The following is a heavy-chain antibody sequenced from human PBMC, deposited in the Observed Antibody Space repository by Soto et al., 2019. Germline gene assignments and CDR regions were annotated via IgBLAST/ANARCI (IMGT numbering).Heavy chain of an antibody. CDR1: GYTLTELS. J-gene: IGHJ4*02. CDR2: FDPEDGET. CDR3: ATGGWDYDYIWGSYRLFDY. V-gene: IGHV1-24*01. Sequence: ASVKVSCKVSGYTLTELSMHWVRQAPGKGLEWMGGFDPEDGETIYAQKFQGRVTMTEDTSTDTAYMELSSLRSEDTAVYYCATGGWDYDYIWGSYRLFDYWGQGTLVTVSS. D-gene: IGHD3-16*02.